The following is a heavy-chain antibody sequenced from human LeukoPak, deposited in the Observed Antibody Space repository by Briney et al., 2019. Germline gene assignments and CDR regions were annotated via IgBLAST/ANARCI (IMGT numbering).Heavy chain of an antibody. Sequence: GRSLRLSCAASGFTFSSYSMNWVRQAPGKGLEWVSSISSSSSYIYYVDSVKGRFTISRDNAKNSLYLQMNSLRAEDTAVYYCARAFTGIDYWGQGTLVAVSS. D-gene: IGHD3-10*01. J-gene: IGHJ4*02. V-gene: IGHV3-21*01. CDR1: GFTFSSYS. CDR2: ISSSSSYI. CDR3: ARAFTGIDY.